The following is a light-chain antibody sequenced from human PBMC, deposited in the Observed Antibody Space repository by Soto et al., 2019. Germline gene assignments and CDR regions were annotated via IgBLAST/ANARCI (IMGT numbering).Light chain of an antibody. V-gene: IGKV1-5*03. CDR1: QSISSW. CDR3: QQYNTYPWT. CDR2: KAS. J-gene: IGKJ1*01. Sequence: DIQMTQSPSSVSASVGDRVTITCRASQSISSWLAWYQQKPGKAPKLLIYKASSLQSGVPSRFSGSGSGTEFTLTISSLQPDDFATYYCQQYNTYPWTFGQGTQVEIK.